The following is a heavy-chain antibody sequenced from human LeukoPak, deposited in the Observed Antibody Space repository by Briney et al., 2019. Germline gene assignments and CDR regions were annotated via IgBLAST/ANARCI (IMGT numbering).Heavy chain of an antibody. V-gene: IGHV3-48*03. D-gene: IGHD5-18*01. J-gene: IGHJ4*02. CDR3: ARVGSGLQLWAHGFDY. Sequence: SGGSLRLSCAASGFTFSSYEMNWVRQAPGKGLEWVSYVSSSGYTMYYADPVKGRFTISRDNAKNSLYLQMNSLRAEDTAVYYCARVGSGLQLWAHGFDYWGQGTLVTVSS. CDR1: GFTFSSYE. CDR2: VSSSGYTM.